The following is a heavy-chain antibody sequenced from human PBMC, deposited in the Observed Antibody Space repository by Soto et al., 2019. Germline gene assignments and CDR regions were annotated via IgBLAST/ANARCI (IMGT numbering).Heavy chain of an antibody. V-gene: IGHV3-74*01. CDR2: INIDGSST. CDR1: GFTFSHYW. D-gene: IGHD3-10*01. CDR3: ARDVIDRDWYFDL. J-gene: IGHJ2*01. Sequence: SLRLSCAASGFTFSHYWMHWVRQAPGQGLVWVSRINIDGSSTSYADSVKGRFTVSRDNAKNTLYLQMNSLRVEDTAVYYCARDVIDRDWYFDLWGRGTLVTVS.